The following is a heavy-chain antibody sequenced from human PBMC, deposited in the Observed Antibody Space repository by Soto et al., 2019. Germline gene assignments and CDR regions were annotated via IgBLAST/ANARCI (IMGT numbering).Heavy chain of an antibody. CDR3: AKDHRGVYGDYLFDY. V-gene: IGHV3-30*18. CDR2: ISYDGSNK. CDR1: GFTFSSYG. D-gene: IGHD4-17*01. J-gene: IGHJ4*02. Sequence: GGSLRLSCAASGFTFSSYGMHWVRQAPGKGLEWVAVISYDGSNKYYADSVKGRFTISRDNSKNTLYLQMNSLRAEDTAVYYCAKDHRGVYGDYLFDYWGQGTLVTVSS.